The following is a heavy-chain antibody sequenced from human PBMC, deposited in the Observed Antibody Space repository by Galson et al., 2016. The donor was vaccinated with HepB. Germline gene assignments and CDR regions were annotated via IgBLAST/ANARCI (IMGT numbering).Heavy chain of an antibody. Sequence: SLRLSCAASGFTFSSYGMHWVRQAPGKGLEWVAVVSAGGSTLYYADSVKGRFTISRDNSKNTVYLQMNSLRAEDTAVYYCAKEGESDPSRYSFDYWGQGTLVTASS. CDR1: GFTFSSYG. CDR2: VSAGGSTL. CDR3: AKEGESDPSRYSFDY. D-gene: IGHD2-21*01. J-gene: IGHJ4*02. V-gene: IGHV3-30*18.